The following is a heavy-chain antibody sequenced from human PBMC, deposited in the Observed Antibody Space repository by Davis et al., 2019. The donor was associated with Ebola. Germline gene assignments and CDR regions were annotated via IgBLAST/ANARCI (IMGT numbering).Heavy chain of an antibody. Sequence: AASVKVSCKASGYTFTSYGISWVRQAPGQGLEWMGGIIPITGQAFYAQSFQDKVTITADKSTSTAYMELSSLRSEDTAVYYCARVLRYCSGGSCYSGYYYGMDVWGQGTTVTVSS. D-gene: IGHD2-15*01. V-gene: IGHV1-69*10. CDR3: ARVLRYCSGGSCYSGYYYGMDV. J-gene: IGHJ6*02. CDR2: IIPITGQA. CDR1: GYTFTSYG.